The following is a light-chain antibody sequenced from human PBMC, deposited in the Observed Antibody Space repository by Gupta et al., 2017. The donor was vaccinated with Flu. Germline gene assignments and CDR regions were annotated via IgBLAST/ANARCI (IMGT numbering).Light chain of an antibody. CDR3: RHYNTYPLT. CDR2: PAS. J-gene: IGKJ4*01. Sequence: AIQMTQSPSSLSASVGDRFTVTCRTSQEISNTLGWYLQEPAKAPKLLIYPASTLQSGVSSRFSGGGSGTDFILTISSRQPEESATYYCRHYNTYPLTFGGGTKVEIK. CDR1: QEISNT. V-gene: IGKV1-6*01.